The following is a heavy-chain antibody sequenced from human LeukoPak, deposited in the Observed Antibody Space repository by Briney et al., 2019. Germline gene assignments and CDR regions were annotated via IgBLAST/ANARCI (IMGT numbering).Heavy chain of an antibody. D-gene: IGHD3-10*01. CDR1: GFTFSSYG. J-gene: IGHJ4*02. Sequence: GGSLRLSCAASGFTFSSYGMHWVRQAPGKGLEWVAVIWYDGSNKHYADSVKGRFTISGDNSKNTLYLQMNSLRAEDTAVYYCAKEEEEIYYGSGSSLDYWGQGTLVTVSS. V-gene: IGHV3-33*06. CDR2: IWYDGSNK. CDR3: AKEEEEIYYGSGSSLDY.